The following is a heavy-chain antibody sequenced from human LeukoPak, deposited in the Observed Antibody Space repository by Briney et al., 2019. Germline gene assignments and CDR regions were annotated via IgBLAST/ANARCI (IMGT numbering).Heavy chain of an antibody. CDR3: ASVEEDYDILTGYYPGAFDI. Sequence: SETLSLTCSVSGGSMSSSYWTWIRQPPGRELEWIGYIFYSGTTSYNPSLESRLTISLDTSRKQFSLKLTSVTTADTAVYYCASVEEDYDILTGYYPGAFDIWGQGTMVTVSS. CDR2: IFYSGTT. V-gene: IGHV4-59*01. D-gene: IGHD3-9*01. J-gene: IGHJ3*02. CDR1: GGSMSSSY.